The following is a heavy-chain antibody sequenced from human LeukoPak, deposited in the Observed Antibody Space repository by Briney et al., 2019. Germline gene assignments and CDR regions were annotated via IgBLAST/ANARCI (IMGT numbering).Heavy chain of an antibody. CDR3: ARGSDIVVVPAAGDWFDP. CDR2: IYTSGST. J-gene: IGHJ5*02. D-gene: IGHD2-2*01. Sequence: SETLSLTCTVSGYSISSGYYWGWIRQPPGKGLEWIGRIYTSGSTNYNPSLKSRVTISVDTSKNQFSLKLSSVTAADTAVYYCARGSDIVVVPAAGDWFDPWGQETLVTVSS. V-gene: IGHV4-38-2*02. CDR1: GYSISSGYY.